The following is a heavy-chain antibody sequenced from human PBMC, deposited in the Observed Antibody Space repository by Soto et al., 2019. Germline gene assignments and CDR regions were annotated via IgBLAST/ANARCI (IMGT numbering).Heavy chain of an antibody. CDR1: GGSISSYY. J-gene: IGHJ4*02. V-gene: IGHV4-59*01. D-gene: IGHD3-9*01. CDR2: IYYSGST. CDR3: ATSPYDILTGYYNDYFDY. Sequence: PSETLSLTCTVSGGSISSYYWSWIRQPPGKGLEWIGYIYYSGSTNYNPSLKSRVTISVDTSKNQFSLKLSSVTAADTAVYYCATSPYDILTGYYNDYFDYWGEGTLVTVSS.